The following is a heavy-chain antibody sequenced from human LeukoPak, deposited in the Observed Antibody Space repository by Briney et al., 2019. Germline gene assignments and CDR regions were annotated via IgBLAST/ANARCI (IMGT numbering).Heavy chain of an antibody. J-gene: IGHJ5*02. CDR1: GGTLSSYT. CDR3: ATSIFGVSVWFDP. D-gene: IGHD3-3*01. Sequence: SVKVSCKASGGTLSSYTISWVRQAPGQGLEWMGRIIPILGIANYAQKFQGRVTITADKSTSTAYMELSSLRSEDTAVYYCATSIFGVSVWFDPWGQGTLVTVSS. CDR2: IIPILGIA. V-gene: IGHV1-69*02.